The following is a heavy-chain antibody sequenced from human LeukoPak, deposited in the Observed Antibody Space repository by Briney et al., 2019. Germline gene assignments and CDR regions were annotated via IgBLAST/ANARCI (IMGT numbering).Heavy chain of an antibody. CDR3: ARLKGTD. J-gene: IGHJ4*02. V-gene: IGHV4-38-2*01. CDR2: IYHSGST. D-gene: IGHD3/OR15-3a*01. CDR1: GYSISSGYY. Sequence: SETLSLTCAVSGYSISSGYYWGWIRQPPGKGLEWIGSIYHSGSTYYSPSLKSRVTISVDTSKNQFSLKLSSVTAADTAVYYCARLKGTDWGQGTLVTVSS.